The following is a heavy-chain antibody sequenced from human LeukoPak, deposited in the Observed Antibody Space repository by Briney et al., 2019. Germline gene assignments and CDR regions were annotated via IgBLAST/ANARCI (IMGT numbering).Heavy chain of an antibody. CDR2: IYHSGSA. Sequence: PSETLSLTCGVSGYSISSGYYWGWIRQPPGKGLEWIGSIYHSGSAYYNPSLKSRVTISVDTSKNQFSLKLTSVTAADTAVYYCARDPLYSIAARFDYWGQGTLVTVSS. V-gene: IGHV4-38-2*02. CDR3: ARDPLYSIAARFDY. D-gene: IGHD6-6*01. J-gene: IGHJ4*02. CDR1: GYSISSGYY.